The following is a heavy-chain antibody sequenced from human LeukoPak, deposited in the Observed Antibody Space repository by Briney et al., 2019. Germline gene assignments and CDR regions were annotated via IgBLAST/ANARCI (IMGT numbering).Heavy chain of an antibody. V-gene: IGHV4-59*01. Sequence: SETLSLTCTVSGDSISSYYWSWIRQPPGKGLEWIGYVYYSGSTNYNPSLKSRVTISIDTSRTQFSLKLSSVTAADTAVYYCARSELLWFGGVNSGFDYWGQGTLVTVSS. D-gene: IGHD3-10*01. J-gene: IGHJ4*02. CDR1: GDSISSYY. CDR3: ARSELLWFGGVNSGFDY. CDR2: VYYSGST.